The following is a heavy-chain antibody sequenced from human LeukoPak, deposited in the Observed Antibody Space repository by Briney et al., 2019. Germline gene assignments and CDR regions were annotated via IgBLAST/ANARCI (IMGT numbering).Heavy chain of an antibody. CDR1: GYTFTSYD. CDR2: MNPNSGNT. Sequence: GASVKVSCKASGYTFTSYDINWVRQATGQGLEWMGWMNPNSGNTDYAQKFQGRVTMTRNTSISTAYMELSSLRSEDTAVYYRARATPVRYFDPTAHAFDIWGQGTMVTVSS. D-gene: IGHD3-9*01. CDR3: ARATPVRYFDPTAHAFDI. V-gene: IGHV1-8*01. J-gene: IGHJ3*02.